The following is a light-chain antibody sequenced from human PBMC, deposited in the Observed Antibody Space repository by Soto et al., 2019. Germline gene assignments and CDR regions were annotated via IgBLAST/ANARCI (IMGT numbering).Light chain of an antibody. Sequence: EMVLTQSPGTLSLSPGERGTLSCRASQSVGNNHLAWYQQKLGQAPRLLIYGASSGPTGIPDRFSGSGSGTDFTLTISRLEPEDFAVYYCQQYGSSPYTFGQGTKLEIK. V-gene: IGKV3-20*01. CDR2: GAS. J-gene: IGKJ2*01. CDR1: QSVGNNH. CDR3: QQYGSSPYT.